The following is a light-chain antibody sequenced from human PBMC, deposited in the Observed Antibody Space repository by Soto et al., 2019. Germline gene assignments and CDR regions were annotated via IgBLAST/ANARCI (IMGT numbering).Light chain of an antibody. CDR3: QSYASSLSAVV. CDR2: GNS. Sequence: QSVLTQPPSVSGAPGQRVTISCTGSSSNIGAGYDVHWYQQLPGTAPKLLIYGNSNRPSGVPDRFSGSKSGTSASLAITGLQAEDEAEYYCQSYASSLSAVVFGGGTELTV. J-gene: IGLJ2*01. CDR1: SSNIGAGYD. V-gene: IGLV1-40*01.